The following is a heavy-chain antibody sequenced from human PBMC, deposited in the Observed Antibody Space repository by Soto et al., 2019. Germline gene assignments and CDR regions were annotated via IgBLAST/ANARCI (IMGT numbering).Heavy chain of an antibody. CDR1: GFTFSSYG. D-gene: IGHD2-15*01. V-gene: IGHV3-30*18. CDR3: AKDYCSGGSCYLNY. J-gene: IGHJ4*02. Sequence: GGSLRLSCAASGFTFSSYGMHWVRQAPGKGLEWVAVISYDGSNKYYADSVKGRFTISRDNSKNTLYLQMNSLRAEDTAVYYCAKDYCSGGSCYLNYWGPGTLVTVSS. CDR2: ISYDGSNK.